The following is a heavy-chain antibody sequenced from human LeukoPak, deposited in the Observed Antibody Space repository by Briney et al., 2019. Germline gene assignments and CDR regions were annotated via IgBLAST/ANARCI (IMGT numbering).Heavy chain of an antibody. V-gene: IGHV4-34*01. CDR3: AREKYDILTGYYPSDYGMDV. CDR2: INHSGST. CDR1: GGSFSGYY. J-gene: IGHJ6*04. D-gene: IGHD3-9*01. Sequence: PSETLSLTCAVYGGSFSGYYWSWIRQPPGKGLEWIGEINHSGSTNYNPSLKSRVTISVDMSKNQFSLKLSSVTAADTAVYYCAREKYDILTGYYPSDYGMDVWGKGTTVTVSS.